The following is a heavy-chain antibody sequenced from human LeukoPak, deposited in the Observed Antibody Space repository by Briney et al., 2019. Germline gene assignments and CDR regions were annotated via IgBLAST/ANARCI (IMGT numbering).Heavy chain of an antibody. CDR1: GFTFSSYA. CDR3: AKVWEYYDSSGYPYYFDY. CDR2: ISGSGGST. Sequence: GGSLRLSCAASGFTFSSYAMSWVRQAPGNGLEWVSAISGSGGSTYYADSVKGRFTISRDNSKNTLYLQMNSLRAEDTAVYYCAKVWEYYDSSGYPYYFDYWGQGTLVTVSS. V-gene: IGHV3-23*01. D-gene: IGHD3-22*01. J-gene: IGHJ4*02.